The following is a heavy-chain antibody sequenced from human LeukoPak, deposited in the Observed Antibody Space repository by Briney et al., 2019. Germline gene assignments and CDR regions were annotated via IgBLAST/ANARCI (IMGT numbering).Heavy chain of an antibody. CDR3: ARGPIYGSGSFFKL. V-gene: IGHV1-3*03. CDR1: GYTFTSYA. D-gene: IGHD3-10*01. CDR2: INAGNGNT. J-gene: IGHJ4*02. Sequence: GASGKVSCKASGYTFTSYAMHWVRQAPGQRLEWMGWINAGNGNTKYSQELQGRVTITRDTSASTAYMELSSLRSEDLAVYYCARGPIYGSGSFFKLWGQRTLVTVSS.